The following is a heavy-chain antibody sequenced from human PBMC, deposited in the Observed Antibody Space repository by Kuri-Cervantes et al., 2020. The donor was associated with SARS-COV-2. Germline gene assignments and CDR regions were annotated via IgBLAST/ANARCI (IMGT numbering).Heavy chain of an antibody. J-gene: IGHJ4*02. CDR1: GFTFSSYS. D-gene: IGHD1-14*01. CDR3: ASPEVPIRG. CDR2: ISSSSTI. V-gene: IGHV3-48*01. Sequence: GESLKISCAASGFTFSSYSMNWVRQAPGKGLEWVSYISSSSTIYYADSVKGRFTISRDNAKNSLYLQMNSLRAEDTAVYYCASPEVPIRGWGQGTLVTVSS.